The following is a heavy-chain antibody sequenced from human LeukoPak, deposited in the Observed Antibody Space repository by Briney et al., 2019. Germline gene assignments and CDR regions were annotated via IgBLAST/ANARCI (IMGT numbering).Heavy chain of an antibody. CDR1: GFTFSNYA. D-gene: IGHD4-23*01. Sequence: GGSLRFSCAASGFTFSNYAIHWVRQAPGKGLEWVAVISYDGSNKYYADSVKGRFTISRDNSKNTLYLQMNSLRAEDTAVYYCARDATVVTPIHAFDIWGQGTMVTVSS. CDR2: ISYDGSNK. V-gene: IGHV3-30*04. J-gene: IGHJ3*02. CDR3: ARDATVVTPIHAFDI.